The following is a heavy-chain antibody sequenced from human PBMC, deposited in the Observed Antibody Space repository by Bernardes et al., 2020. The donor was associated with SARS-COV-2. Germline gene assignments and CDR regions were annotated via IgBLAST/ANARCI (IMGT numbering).Heavy chain of an antibody. CDR1: GYTFSAYY. V-gene: IGHV1-2*02. J-gene: IGHJ4*02. CDR3: ARTFYYDRGGDSVFDQ. Sequence: ASVKVSCKASGYTFSAYYIHWLRQAPGQGFEWMGWISPKSGATNYAQKFQGRVTMTRDTSITTDYMELSRLRSDDTAVYYCARTFYYDRGGDSVFDQWGQGTLVTVSS. CDR2: ISPKSGAT. D-gene: IGHD2-21*01.